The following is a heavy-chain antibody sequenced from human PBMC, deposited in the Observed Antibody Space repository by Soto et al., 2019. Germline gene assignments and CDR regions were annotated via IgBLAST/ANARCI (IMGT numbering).Heavy chain of an antibody. Sequence: QVQLVESGGGLVKPGGSLRLSCAASGFTFSDYYMSWIRQAPGKGLEWVSYISSSSSYTNYADSVKGRFTISRDNAKNSLYLQMNSLRAEDTALYYCARFVDYVWGSYRYGWFDPWGQGTLVTVSS. CDR3: ARFVDYVWGSYRYGWFDP. J-gene: IGHJ5*02. D-gene: IGHD3-16*02. CDR2: ISSSSSYT. CDR1: GFTFSDYY. V-gene: IGHV3-11*05.